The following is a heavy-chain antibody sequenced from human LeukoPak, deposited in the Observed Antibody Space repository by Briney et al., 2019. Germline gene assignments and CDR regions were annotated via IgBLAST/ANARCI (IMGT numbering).Heavy chain of an antibody. CDR1: GYTFSTHG. J-gene: IGHJ4*02. Sequence: ASVKVSCKTSGYTFSTHGIGWVRQAPGQGLEWMGWVSAYSGDTNYAQKFQGRVTMTRDTSTTTVYMEMNSLRPEDTAVYSCARRYSGYDFGYWGQGTLVTVSS. D-gene: IGHD5-12*01. CDR2: VSAYSGDT. CDR3: ARRYSGYDFGY. V-gene: IGHV1-18*01.